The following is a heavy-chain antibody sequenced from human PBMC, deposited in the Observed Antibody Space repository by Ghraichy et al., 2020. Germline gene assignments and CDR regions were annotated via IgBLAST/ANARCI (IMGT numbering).Heavy chain of an antibody. D-gene: IGHD3-22*01. CDR2: IYYSGST. CDR3: ARKSGYAWYFDL. CDR1: GGSISSYY. Sequence: SQTLSLTCTVSGGSISSYYWSWIRQPPGKGLELIGYIYYSGSTNYNPSLKSRVTISVDTSKNQFSLKLSSVTAADTAVYYCARKSGYAWYFDLWGRGTLVTISS. V-gene: IGHV4-59*01. J-gene: IGHJ2*01.